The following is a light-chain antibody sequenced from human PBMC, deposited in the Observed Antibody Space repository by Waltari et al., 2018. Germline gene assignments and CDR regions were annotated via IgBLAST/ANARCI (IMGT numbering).Light chain of an antibody. Sequence: HSALTQPASVSGSPGQSIPIPCTGTSSDIGFYTFVSWYQQHPGKAPKVMIYHVSNRPSGVSNRFSGSKSGNTASLTISGLQPEDEADYYCASETSTTTLYVFGSGTKVTVL. CDR2: HVS. J-gene: IGLJ1*01. CDR3: ASETSTTTLYV. V-gene: IGLV2-14*03. CDR1: SSDIGFYTF.